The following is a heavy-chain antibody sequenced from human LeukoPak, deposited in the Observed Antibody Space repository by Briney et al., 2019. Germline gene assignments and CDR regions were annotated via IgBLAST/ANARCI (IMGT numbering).Heavy chain of an antibody. CDR2: MNPNSGNT. V-gene: IGHV1-8*01. CDR1: GYTFTSYD. Sequence: ASVKVSCKASGYTFTSYDINWVRQATGQGLEWMGWMNPNSGNTGYAQKFQGRVTMTRNTSISTAYMELSSLRSEDTAVYYCASWGLRESDYYYYMDVWGKGTTVTVSS. J-gene: IGHJ6*03. CDR3: ASWGLRESDYYYYMDV. D-gene: IGHD3-16*01.